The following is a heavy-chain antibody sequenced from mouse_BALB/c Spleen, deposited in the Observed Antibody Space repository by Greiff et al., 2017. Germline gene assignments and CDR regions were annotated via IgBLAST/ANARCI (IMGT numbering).Heavy chain of an antibody. V-gene: IGHV5-17*02. J-gene: IGHJ4*01. CDR3: ARSAGGAMDY. CDR1: GFTFSSFG. Sequence: EVQLVESGGGLVQPGGSRKLSCAASGFTFSSFGMHWVRQAPEKGLEWVAYISSGSSTIYYADTVKGRFTISRDNPKNTLFLQMTSLRSEDTAMYYCARSAGGAMDYWGQGTAGTGSS. CDR2: ISSGSSTI.